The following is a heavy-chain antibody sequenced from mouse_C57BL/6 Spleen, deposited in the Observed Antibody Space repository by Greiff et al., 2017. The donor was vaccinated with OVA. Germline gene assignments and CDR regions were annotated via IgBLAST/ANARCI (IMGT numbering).Heavy chain of an antibody. CDR2: INPSSGYT. CDR3: ARRGGSSPYWYFDV. V-gene: IGHV1-4*01. CDR1: GYTFTSYT. D-gene: IGHD1-1*01. Sequence: QVQLQQSGADLARPGASVKMSCKASGYTFTSYTMHWVKQRPGQGLEWIGYINPSSGYTKYNQKFKDKATLTVDKSSSTAYMQLSSLTSEDSAVYYCARRGGSSPYWYFDVWGTGTTVTVSS. J-gene: IGHJ1*03.